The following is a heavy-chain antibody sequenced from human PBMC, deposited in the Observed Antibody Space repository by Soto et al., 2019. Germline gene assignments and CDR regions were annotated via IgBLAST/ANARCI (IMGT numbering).Heavy chain of an antibody. J-gene: IGHJ3*02. V-gene: IGHV1-24*01. CDR2: FDPEDGET. Sequence: GASVKVSCKVSGYTLTELSMHWVRQAPGKGLEWMGGFDPEDGETIYAQKFQGRVTMTEDTSTDTAYMELRSLRSDDTAVYYCARVAKDGGSYRSALAFDIWGQGTMVTVSS. D-gene: IGHD2-15*01. CDR1: GYTLTELS. CDR3: ARVAKDGGSYRSALAFDI.